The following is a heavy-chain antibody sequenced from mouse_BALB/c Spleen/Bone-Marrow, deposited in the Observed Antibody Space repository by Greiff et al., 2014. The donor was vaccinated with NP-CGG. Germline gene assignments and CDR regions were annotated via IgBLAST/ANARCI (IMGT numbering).Heavy chain of an antibody. V-gene: IGHV14-3*02. CDR2: IDPANGNS. CDR3: ATTAVYAMDY. Sequence: EVKLVESGAELVKPGASVKLSCTASGFNIKDTYIHWVKQRPEQGLEWIGRIDPANGNSKYDPRFQGKATITADTSSNTAYLQLSSLTSEDTAVYYCATTAVYAMDYWGQGTSVTVSS. CDR1: GFNIKDTY. D-gene: IGHD1-2*01. J-gene: IGHJ4*01.